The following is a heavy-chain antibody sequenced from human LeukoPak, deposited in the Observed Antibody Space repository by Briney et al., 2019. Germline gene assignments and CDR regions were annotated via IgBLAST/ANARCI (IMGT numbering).Heavy chain of an antibody. J-gene: IGHJ4*02. V-gene: IGHV3-74*01. Sequence: GGSLRLSCAASGFTFSSYAMHWVRQAPGKGLVWVSRITSDGTATTYADSVKGRFTISRDNAKNTLYLQMNSLRVEDTALYYCARGYNYANDFDSWGQGTLVSVSS. CDR2: ITSDGTAT. CDR3: ARGYNYANDFDS. D-gene: IGHD5-24*01. CDR1: GFTFSSYA.